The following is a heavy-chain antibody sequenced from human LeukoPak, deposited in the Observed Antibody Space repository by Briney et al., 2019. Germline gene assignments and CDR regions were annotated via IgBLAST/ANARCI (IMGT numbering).Heavy chain of an antibody. D-gene: IGHD3-3*01. J-gene: IGHJ6*03. CDR2: ISSSSSTT. Sequence: PGGSLRLSCAASGVTFSSYSMNWVRQAPGKGLEWVSYISSSSSTTYYADSVKGRFTISRDNAKNSLYLQMNRLRAEDTAVYYCARHTYDLWSGYYDYYYYYMDVWGKGTTVTVSS. CDR1: GVTFSSYS. V-gene: IGHV3-48*01. CDR3: ARHTYDLWSGYYDYYYYYMDV.